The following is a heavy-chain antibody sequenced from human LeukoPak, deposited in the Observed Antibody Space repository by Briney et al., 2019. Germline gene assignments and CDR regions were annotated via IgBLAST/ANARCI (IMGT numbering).Heavy chain of an antibody. CDR2: ISATGRTT. D-gene: IGHD2/OR15-2a*01. CDR1: GFTFTTYE. J-gene: IGHJ5*02. CDR3: AKKYSTGLDP. V-gene: IGHV3-48*03. Sequence: GGSLRLSCAASGFTFTTYEMNWVRQAPGKGLEWISYISATGRTTYYADSVKGRFTISRDNSKNTLFLQMNSLRAEDTAVYYCAKKYSTGLDPWGQGTLVTVSS.